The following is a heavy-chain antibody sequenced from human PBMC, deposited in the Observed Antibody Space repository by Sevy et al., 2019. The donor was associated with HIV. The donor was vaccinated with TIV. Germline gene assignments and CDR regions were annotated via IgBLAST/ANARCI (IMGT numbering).Heavy chain of an antibody. Sequence: GGSLRLSCAASGFTFRNYAIHWVRQAPGKGLEWVAVISHDGSHKYSADSVKGRFTLSADNAKNTVYVEMTSLRVEDTAIYHCAKEVGSSGSAGYLDYWGPGTLVTVSS. CDR1: GFTFRNYA. CDR3: AKEVGSSGSAGYLDY. CDR2: ISHDGSHK. J-gene: IGHJ4*02. V-gene: IGHV3-30*04. D-gene: IGHD3-22*01.